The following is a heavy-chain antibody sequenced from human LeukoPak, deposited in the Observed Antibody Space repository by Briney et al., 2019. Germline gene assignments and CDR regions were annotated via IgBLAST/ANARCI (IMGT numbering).Heavy chain of an antibody. D-gene: IGHD3-9*01. Sequence: GGSLRLSCAASGFTFKSYTMNWVRQAPGKGLEWVSSIDSSSGYIYYADSVKGRFTISRDNAKNSLYLQMNSLRVEDTAIYYCARVARQLTGCWGQGTLVTVSS. J-gene: IGHJ4*02. CDR2: IDSSSGYI. V-gene: IGHV3-21*01. CDR1: GFTFKSYT. CDR3: ARVARQLTGC.